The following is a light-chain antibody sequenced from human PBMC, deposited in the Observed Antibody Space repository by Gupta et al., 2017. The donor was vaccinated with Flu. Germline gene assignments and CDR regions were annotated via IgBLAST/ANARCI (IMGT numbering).Light chain of an antibody. CDR2: EVT. CDR1: SSDVGTYNY. V-gene: IGLV2-8*01. CDR3: CSYTGTNNFV. Sequence: QSALTQPLSASGSPGQSVAISCTGTSSDVGTYNYVSWYQQHPGKAPKLMIYEVTKRPSGVPDRFSGSKSGNTASLTVSGLQAEDEADYYCCSYTGTNNFVFGTGTKVTVL. J-gene: IGLJ1*01.